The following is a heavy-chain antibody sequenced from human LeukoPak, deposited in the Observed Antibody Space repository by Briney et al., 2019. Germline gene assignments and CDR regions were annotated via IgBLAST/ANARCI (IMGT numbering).Heavy chain of an antibody. Sequence: PSETLSLTCTVSGGSISSGGYYWSWIRQHPGKGLEWIGCLHSSGSTSYNPSLKSRPSISVGTSKNQFPLRLPPVTAADTAVYYCARDRGDYGGNPGYFDYWGQGTLVTVSS. CDR2: LHSSGST. CDR3: ARDRGDYGGNPGYFDY. D-gene: IGHD4-23*01. J-gene: IGHJ4*02. V-gene: IGHV4-31*03. CDR1: GGSISSGGYY.